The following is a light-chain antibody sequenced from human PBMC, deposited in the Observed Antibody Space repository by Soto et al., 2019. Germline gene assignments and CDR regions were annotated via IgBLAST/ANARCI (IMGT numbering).Light chain of an antibody. Sequence: EIVLTQSPGTLSLSPGERATLSXRASQRVDDSHLAWYQLRPGQAPRLLIYGASTRATGIPDRFSGSGSGTDFSLTIRGLKPEDFAVYYCQQFSSYPLTFGGGTKVDIK. CDR1: QRVDDSH. CDR3: QQFSSYPLT. CDR2: GAS. J-gene: IGKJ4*01. V-gene: IGKV3-20*01.